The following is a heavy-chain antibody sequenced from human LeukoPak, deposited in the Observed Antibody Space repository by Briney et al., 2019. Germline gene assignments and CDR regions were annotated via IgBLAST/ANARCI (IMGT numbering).Heavy chain of an antibody. D-gene: IGHD6-19*01. CDR3: ATHLSVAGTLFDY. J-gene: IGHJ4*02. V-gene: IGHV3-30*03. CDR1: GFTFSSYG. CDR2: ISYDGRNK. Sequence: GGSLRLSCAASGFTFSSYGMHWVRQAPGKGLEWVAVISYDGRNKCYADSVKGRFTISRDNSKNTLYLQMNSLRTEDTAVYYCATHLSVAGTLFDYWGQGTLVTVSS.